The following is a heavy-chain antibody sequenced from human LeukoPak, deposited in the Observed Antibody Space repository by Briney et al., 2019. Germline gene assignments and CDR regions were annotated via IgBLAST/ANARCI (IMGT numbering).Heavy chain of an antibody. CDR1: GFTFSTYA. D-gene: IGHD1-26*01. CDR2: ISGTADTT. J-gene: IGHJ4*02. Sequence: PGGSLRLSCAASGFTFSTYAMNWVRQAPGRGLEWVSAISGTADTTYYADSVKGRFTISRDNSKNTLYLQMNSLRAEDTAVYYCAKDSTQAGATSFDYWGQGTLVTVSS. CDR3: AKDSTQAGATSFDY. V-gene: IGHV3-23*01.